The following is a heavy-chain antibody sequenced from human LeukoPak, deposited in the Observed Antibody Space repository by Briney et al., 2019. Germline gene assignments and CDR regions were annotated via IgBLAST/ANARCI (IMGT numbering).Heavy chain of an antibody. CDR1: GGSISSYY. CDR2: IYYSGST. V-gene: IGHV4-59*01. Sequence: SETLSLTCTVSGGSISSYYWSWIRQPPGKGLEWIGYIYYSGSTNYNPSLKSRVTISVDTSKNQFSLKLISVTAADTAVYYCAREGDAFDIWGQGTMVTVSS. J-gene: IGHJ3*02. CDR3: AREGDAFDI.